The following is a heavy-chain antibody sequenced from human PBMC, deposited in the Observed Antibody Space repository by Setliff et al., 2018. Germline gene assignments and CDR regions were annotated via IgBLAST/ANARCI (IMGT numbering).Heavy chain of an antibody. CDR2: INPNSGGT. CDR1: GYTFTGYY. V-gene: IGHV1-2*04. CDR3: ARGLGYCTNGVCYTGWYCYYGMDV. D-gene: IGHD2-8*01. J-gene: IGHJ6*02. Sequence: ASVKVSCKASGYTFTGYYMHWVRQAPGQGLEWMGWINPNSGGTNYAQKFQGWVTMTRDTSISTAYMELSRLRSDDTAVYYCARGLGYCTNGVCYTGWYCYYGMDVWGQGTTVTVSS.